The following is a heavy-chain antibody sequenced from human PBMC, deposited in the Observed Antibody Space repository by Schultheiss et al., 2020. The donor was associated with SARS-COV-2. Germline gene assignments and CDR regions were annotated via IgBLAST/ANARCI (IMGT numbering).Heavy chain of an antibody. CDR2: IYSGGST. J-gene: IGHJ6*02. V-gene: IGHV3-66*01. CDR3: ATSSGYYDFWSGYYTNYYYGMDV. D-gene: IGHD3-3*01. Sequence: GSLRLSCAASGFTVSSNYMSWVRQAPGKGLEWVSVIYSGGSTYYADSVKGRFTISRDNSKNTLYLQMNSLRAEDTAVYYCATSSGYYDFWSGYYTNYYYGMDVWGQGTTVTVSS. CDR1: GFTVSSNY.